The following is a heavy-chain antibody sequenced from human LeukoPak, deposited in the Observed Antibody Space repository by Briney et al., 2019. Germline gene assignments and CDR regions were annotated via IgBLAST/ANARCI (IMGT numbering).Heavy chain of an antibody. CDR2: MNTNSGNT. J-gene: IGHJ4*02. D-gene: IGHD2-15*01. CDR3: ARGRLGGSYLGTSFDY. CDR1: GYTFTSYD. Sequence: ASVKVSCNASGYTFTSYDINWVRQATGQGLERMGWMNTNSGNTGYAQKFQGRVTMTRNTSISTAYMELSSLRSEDTAVYYCARGRLGGSYLGTSFDYWGQGTLVTVSS. V-gene: IGHV1-8*01.